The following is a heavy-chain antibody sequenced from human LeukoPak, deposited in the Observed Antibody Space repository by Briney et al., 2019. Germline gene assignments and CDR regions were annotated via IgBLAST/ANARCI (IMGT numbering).Heavy chain of an antibody. Sequence: SETLSLTCAVYGGSFSGYYWSWIRQPPGKGLEWIGEINHSGSTNYNPSLKSRVTISVDTSKNQFSLKLSSVTAADTAVYYWHVWNCSVVAATLIAVAPTWYYYYGMDVWGQGTTVTVSS. CDR2: INHSGST. J-gene: IGHJ6*02. CDR1: GGSFSGYY. D-gene: IGHD2-15*01. V-gene: IGHV4-34*01. CDR3: HVWNCSVVAATLIAVAPTWYYYYGMDV.